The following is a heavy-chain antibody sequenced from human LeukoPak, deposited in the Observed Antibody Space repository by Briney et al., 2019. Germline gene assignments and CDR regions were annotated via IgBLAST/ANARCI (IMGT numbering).Heavy chain of an antibody. CDR2: INPNSGDT. CDR3: ARDSRVADDY. D-gene: IGHD2-15*01. V-gene: IGHV1-2*06. J-gene: IGHJ4*02. CDR1: GYTFTGYY. Sequence: ASVKVSCKASGYTFTGYYMHWLRQAPGQGLEWMGRINPNSGDTSFAQKFRGRVTMTRDTSVNTAYMELGRLTSDDTAIYYCARDSRVADDYWGQGTLVTVSS.